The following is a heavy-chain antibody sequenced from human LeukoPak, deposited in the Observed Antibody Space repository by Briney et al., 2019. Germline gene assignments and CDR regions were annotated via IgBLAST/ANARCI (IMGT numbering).Heavy chain of an antibody. J-gene: IGHJ4*02. Sequence: SQTLSLTCTVSGGSISSGDYYWGWLRQPPGQGLEWIGYIYYSGSTYYNPSLKSRVTISVDTSKNQFSLKLSSVTAADTAVYYCAREFQYADYFDYWGQGTLVTVSS. CDR1: GGSISSGDYY. CDR2: IYYSGST. V-gene: IGHV4-30-4*08. CDR3: AREFQYADYFDY. D-gene: IGHD2-2*01.